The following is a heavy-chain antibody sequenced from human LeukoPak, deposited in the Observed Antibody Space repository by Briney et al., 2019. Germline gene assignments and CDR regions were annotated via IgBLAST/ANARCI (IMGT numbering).Heavy chain of an antibody. J-gene: IGHJ6*04. V-gene: IGHV3-48*03. CDR3: AELGITMIGGV. CDR2: ISSSGSTI. Sequence: GGSLRLSCAASGFTFSSYEMNWVRQAPGKGLEWVSYISSSGSTIYYADSVKGRFTIARDNAKNSLYLQMNSLRAEDTAVYYCAELGITMIGGVWGKGTTVTISS. CDR1: GFTFSSYE. D-gene: IGHD3-10*02.